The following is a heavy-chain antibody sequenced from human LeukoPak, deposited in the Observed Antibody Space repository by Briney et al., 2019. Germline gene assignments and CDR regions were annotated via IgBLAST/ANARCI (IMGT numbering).Heavy chain of an antibody. V-gene: IGHV3-23*01. Sequence: AGGSLRLSCAASGFTFSSYAMSWVRQAPGKGLEWVSAISGSGGSTYYADSVKGRFTISRDNSKNTLYLQMNSLRAEDTAVYYCAREDYQWEPRYYYYYYMDVWGKGTTVTVSS. CDR1: GFTFSSYA. CDR3: AREDYQWEPRYYYYYYMDV. D-gene: IGHD1-26*01. CDR2: ISGSGGST. J-gene: IGHJ6*03.